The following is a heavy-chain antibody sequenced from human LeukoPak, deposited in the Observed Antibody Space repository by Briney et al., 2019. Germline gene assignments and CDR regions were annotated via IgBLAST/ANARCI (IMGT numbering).Heavy chain of an antibody. V-gene: IGHV1-2*02. D-gene: IGHD5-24*01. CDR2: INPNSGGT. Sequence: GASVKVSCKASGYTFTGYYMHWVRQAPGQGLEWMGWINPNSGGTNYAQKFQGRVTMTRDTSISTAYMELSRLRSDDTAVYYCARVRTMSIGYFDYWGQGTLVTVSS. J-gene: IGHJ4*02. CDR3: ARVRTMSIGYFDY. CDR1: GYTFTGYY.